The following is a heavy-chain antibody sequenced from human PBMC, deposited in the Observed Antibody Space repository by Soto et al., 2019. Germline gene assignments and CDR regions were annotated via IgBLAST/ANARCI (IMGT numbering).Heavy chain of an antibody. Sequence: QVQLVQSGAEVKKPGSSVMVSCKASGGTFSSYAISWVRQAPGQGLEWMGGIIPIFGTANYAQKFQGRVTITADESTSTAYMELSSLRSEDTAVYYCARDRAYYYDSSAPEYYFDYWGQGTLVTVSS. CDR2: IIPIFGTA. J-gene: IGHJ4*02. CDR3: ARDRAYYYDSSAPEYYFDY. CDR1: GGTFSSYA. D-gene: IGHD3-22*01. V-gene: IGHV1-69*01.